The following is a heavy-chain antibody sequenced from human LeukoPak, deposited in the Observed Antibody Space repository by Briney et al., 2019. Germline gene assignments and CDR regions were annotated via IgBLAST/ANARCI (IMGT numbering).Heavy chain of an antibody. Sequence: SETLSLTCDVSGGSCDDYYCSWIRQPPGKGLEWIGEIHPHGIFYYNSSLMSRVTISIDTSKSQFSLSLTSVTAADTAFYYCARGRDRSKAGDLWGQGSLVTVSS. V-gene: IGHV4-34*01. CDR2: IHPHGIF. J-gene: IGHJ5*02. D-gene: IGHD5-24*01. CDR1: GGSCDDYY. CDR3: ARGRDRSKAGDL.